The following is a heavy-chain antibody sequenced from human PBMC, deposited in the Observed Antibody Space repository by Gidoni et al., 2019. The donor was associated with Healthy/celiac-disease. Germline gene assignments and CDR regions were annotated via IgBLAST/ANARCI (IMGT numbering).Heavy chain of an antibody. Sequence: EVQLLESGGGLVQPGGCLRLSCAASGFTFGRYVMSWVRQALGKGLEWVSAISCSGGSTYSAGSVKGRFTISRDNSKNTLYLQMNSLRAEDTAVYYCAKDWGTYYYGSGSGYSSYGMDVWGQGTTVTVSS. CDR2: ISCSGGST. V-gene: IGHV3-23*01. CDR3: AKDWGTYYYGSGSGYSSYGMDV. D-gene: IGHD3-10*01. CDR1: GFTFGRYV. J-gene: IGHJ6*02.